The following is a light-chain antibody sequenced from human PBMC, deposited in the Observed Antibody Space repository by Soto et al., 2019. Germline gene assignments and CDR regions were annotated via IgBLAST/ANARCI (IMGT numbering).Light chain of an antibody. J-gene: IGKJ1*01. V-gene: IGKV3-15*01. Sequence: EIVLTQSPGTLSLSPGERATLSCRASQSVSNTYLAWYQQKPGQAPRLLIYGASSRATGIPVRFSGSGSGTEFTLTISSLQSEDFAVYYCQQYYHWPRTFGQGTKVDIK. CDR3: QQYYHWPRT. CDR2: GAS. CDR1: QSVSNTY.